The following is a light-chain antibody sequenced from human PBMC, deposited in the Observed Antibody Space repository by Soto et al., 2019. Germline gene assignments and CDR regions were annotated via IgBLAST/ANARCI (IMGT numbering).Light chain of an antibody. CDR2: GAS. CDR1: QSVSSN. V-gene: IGKV3-15*01. Sequence: EIVMTQSLATLSVSPGERATLSCRASQSVSSNLAWYQQKPGQAPRLLIYGASTRATGIPARFSGSGSGTDFTLTISSLQSEDFAVYYCQQYNEWPPWTFGQGTKVEMK. J-gene: IGKJ1*01. CDR3: QQYNEWPPWT.